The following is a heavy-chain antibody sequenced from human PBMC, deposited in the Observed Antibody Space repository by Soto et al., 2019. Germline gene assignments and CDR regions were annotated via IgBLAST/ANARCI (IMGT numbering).Heavy chain of an antibody. D-gene: IGHD1-26*01. J-gene: IGHJ6*02. CDR2: TYYRSKWYN. V-gene: IGHV6-1*01. CDR3: ARGGSYSYYYGMDV. Sequence: SQTPSLTCAVSGDSVSSNSAAWNVIRQSPSRGLEWLGRTYYRSKWYNDYAVSVKSRITINPDTSKNQFSLQLNSVTPEGTAVYYCARGGSYSYYYGMDVWGQGTTVTVSS. CDR1: GDSVSSNSAA.